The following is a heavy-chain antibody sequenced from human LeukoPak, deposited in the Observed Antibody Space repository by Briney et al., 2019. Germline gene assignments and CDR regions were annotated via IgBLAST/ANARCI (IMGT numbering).Heavy chain of an antibody. Sequence: SETLSLTCTVSSGSIDSGRYYWSWIRQPPGKGLEWIGYIYYSGSTDYSPSLKGRVTISVDKSKNQFSLKLSSVTAADTAVYYCARHSVAARPEVQYVDYWGQGTLVTVSS. D-gene: IGHD6-6*01. CDR1: SGSIDSGRYY. V-gene: IGHV4-30-4*01. CDR2: IYYSGST. CDR3: ARHSVAARPEVQYVDY. J-gene: IGHJ4*02.